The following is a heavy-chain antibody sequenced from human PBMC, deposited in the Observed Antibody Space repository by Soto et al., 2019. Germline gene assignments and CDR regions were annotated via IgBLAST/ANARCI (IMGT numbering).Heavy chain of an antibody. V-gene: IGHV3-9*01. CDR1: GFSFDDYA. CDR2: ITWNSVYT. Sequence: EVQLVESGGGLVQPGRSLRLSCAASGFSFDDYAMHWLRQAPGKSLEWVSYITWNSVYTGYADSVKGRFTISRDTSNNSLYPQMNSLKPEDTAFYYCAKALYGSSSSPIDFWGQGTLVTVAS. D-gene: IGHD6-13*01. J-gene: IGHJ4*02. CDR3: AKALYGSSSSPIDF.